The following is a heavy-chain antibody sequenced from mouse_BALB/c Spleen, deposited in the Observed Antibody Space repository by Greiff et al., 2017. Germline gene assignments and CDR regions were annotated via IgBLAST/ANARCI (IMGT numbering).Heavy chain of an antibody. CDR3: ARGLYYGSSWFAY. J-gene: IGHJ3*01. CDR1: GYSITSDYA. V-gene: IGHV3-2*02. Sequence: EVKLQESGPGLVKPSQSLSLTCTVTGYSITSDYAWNWIRQFPGNKLEWMGYISYSGSTSYNPSLKSRISITRDTSKNQFFLQLNSVTTEDTATYYCARGLYYGSSWFAYWGQGTLVTVSA. D-gene: IGHD2-2*01. CDR2: ISYSGST.